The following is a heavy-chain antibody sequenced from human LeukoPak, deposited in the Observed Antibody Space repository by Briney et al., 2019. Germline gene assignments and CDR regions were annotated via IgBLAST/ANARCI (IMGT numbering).Heavy chain of an antibody. V-gene: IGHV3-11*01. CDR3: ARGDCSGGSCYGDAFDI. CDR1: GFTFSDYY. D-gene: IGHD2-15*01. CDR2: ISSSGSTI. Sequence: PGVSLRLSCAASGFTFSDYYMGCIRQAPGKGLEWVSYISSSGSTIYYADSVKGRFTISRDKAKNSLYLQMNSLRAEDTAGYYCARGDCSGGSCYGDAFDIWGQGTMVTVSS. J-gene: IGHJ3*02.